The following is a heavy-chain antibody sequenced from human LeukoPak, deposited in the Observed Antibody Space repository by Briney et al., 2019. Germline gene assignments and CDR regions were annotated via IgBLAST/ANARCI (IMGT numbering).Heavy chain of an antibody. CDR2: IYPRDGST. V-gene: IGHV1-46*01. D-gene: IGHD6-19*01. Sequence: ASVKVSCTASGYTFTSNYIHWVRQAPGQGLEWMGMIYPRDGSTSYAQKFQGRVTITADESTSTAYMELSSLRSEDTAVYYCARSGRSSGSHHDWFDPWGQGTLVTVSS. CDR1: GYTFTSNY. J-gene: IGHJ5*02. CDR3: ARSGRSSGSHHDWFDP.